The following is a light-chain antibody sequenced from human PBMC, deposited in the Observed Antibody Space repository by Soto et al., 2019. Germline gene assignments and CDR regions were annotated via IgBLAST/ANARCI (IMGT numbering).Light chain of an antibody. J-gene: IGLJ2*01. Sequence: NFMLTQPHSVSESPGKTVTISCTRSGGSIASNHVQWYQQRPGSAPTTVIYKNDQRPSGVPDRFSGSIDSSSNPGSLTISGLKTEDEADFYCQSYDSFSVVFGGGTKLTVL. CDR1: GGSIASNH. CDR2: KND. CDR3: QSYDSFSVV. V-gene: IGLV6-57*04.